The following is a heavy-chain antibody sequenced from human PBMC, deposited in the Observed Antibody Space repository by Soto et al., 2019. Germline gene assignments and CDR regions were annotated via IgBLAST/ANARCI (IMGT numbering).Heavy chain of an antibody. D-gene: IGHD5-18*01. J-gene: IGHJ4*02. CDR2: ISSSSSYI. CDR1: GFTFSSYS. V-gene: IGHV3-21*01. CDR3: SRYYSSAYSSGY. Sequence: PGGSLRLSCAASGFTFSSYSMNWVRQAPGKGLEWVSSISSSSSYIYYADPVKGRFTISRDNAKNSLYLQMNSLRAEDTAVYYCSRYYSSAYSSGYSGQAPLVSVFS.